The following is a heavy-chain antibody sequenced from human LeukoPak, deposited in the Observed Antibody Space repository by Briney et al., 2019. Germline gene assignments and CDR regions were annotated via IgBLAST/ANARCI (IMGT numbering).Heavy chain of an antibody. Sequence: PSETLSLTCTVSGGSISSYYWSWIRQPPGKGLEWIGYIYYSGSTNYNPSLKSRVTISVDTSKNQFSLKLSSVTAADTAVYYCARGPKALYGDYDYRGQGTLVTVSS. CDR1: GGSISSYY. CDR2: IYYSGST. D-gene: IGHD4-17*01. V-gene: IGHV4-59*01. CDR3: ARGPKALYGDYDY. J-gene: IGHJ4*02.